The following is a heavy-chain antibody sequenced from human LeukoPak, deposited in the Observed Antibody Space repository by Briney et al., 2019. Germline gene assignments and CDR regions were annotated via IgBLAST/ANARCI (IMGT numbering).Heavy chain of an antibody. J-gene: IGHJ4*02. CDR3: ARDGAYYDILTGYHPLDY. Sequence: SETLSLTCTVSGGSISSGSYYWSWIRQPAGKGLEWIGRIYTSGSTNYNPSLKSRVTISVDTSKNQFSLKLSSVTAADTAVYYCARDGAYYDILTGYHPLDYWGQGTLVTVSS. V-gene: IGHV4-61*02. CDR1: GGSISSGSYY. CDR2: IYTSGST. D-gene: IGHD3-9*01.